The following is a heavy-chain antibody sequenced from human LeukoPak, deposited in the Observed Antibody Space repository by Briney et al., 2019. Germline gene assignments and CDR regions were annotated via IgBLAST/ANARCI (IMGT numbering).Heavy chain of an antibody. J-gene: IGHJ4*02. D-gene: IGHD6-19*01. V-gene: IGHV3-9*01. CDR3: AKVAVAGTWQLPYFDY. Sequence: PGRSLRLSCASSGFTFDDYAMHWVRHAPGKGLEWVSGISWNSGSIGYADSVKGRFTISRDNAKNSLYLQMNSLRAEDTALYYCAKVAVAGTWQLPYFDYWGQGTLVTVSS. CDR2: ISWNSGSI. CDR1: GFTFDDYA.